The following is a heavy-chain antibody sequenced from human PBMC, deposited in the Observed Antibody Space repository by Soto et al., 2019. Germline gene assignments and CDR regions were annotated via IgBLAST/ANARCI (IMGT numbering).Heavy chain of an antibody. CDR2: IIPILGTA. D-gene: IGHD1-26*01. J-gene: IGHJ4*02. CDR3: ARDHSLVGGTYYFDY. V-gene: IGHV1-69*01. CDR1: GGTLNNYA. Sequence: QVQLVQSGAEVKKPGSSVKVSCKASGGTLNNYAISWVRQAPGQGLEWMGGIIPILGTAKYAQKFQGRVMITADESTNTAYMELSSLRSEDTAVYYCARDHSLVGGTYYFDYWGQGTLVIVSS.